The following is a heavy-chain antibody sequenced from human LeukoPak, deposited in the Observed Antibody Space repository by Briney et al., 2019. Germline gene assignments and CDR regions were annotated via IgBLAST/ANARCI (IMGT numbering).Heavy chain of an antibody. D-gene: IGHD5-24*01. CDR2: ISESSGFIT. CDR3: ARVVYGSFDF. J-gene: IGHJ2*01. V-gene: IGHV3-23*01. Sequence: GGSLGLSCAASGFTFSSYGMHWVRQAPGKGLEWVSRISESSGFITHYADSVRGRFTISRDNSINTVYLQMNSLRAEDTAVYYCARVVYGSFDFWGRGTLVTVSS. CDR1: GFTFSSYG.